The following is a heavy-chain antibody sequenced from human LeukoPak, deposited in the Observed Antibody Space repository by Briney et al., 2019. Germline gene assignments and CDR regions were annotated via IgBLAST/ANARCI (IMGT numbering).Heavy chain of an antibody. J-gene: IGHJ4*02. CDR3: ARSIYCTNGICSTHYFDS. D-gene: IGHD2-8*01. Sequence: SETLSPTCTVSGYSISSGYYWGWIRQPPGKGLEWIGSIHHSGSTYYNPSLKSRVTISVDTSKNQFSLKLNSATAADTAVYYCARSIYCTNGICSTHYFDSWGQGTLVTVSS. CDR2: IHHSGST. V-gene: IGHV4-38-2*02. CDR1: GYSISSGYY.